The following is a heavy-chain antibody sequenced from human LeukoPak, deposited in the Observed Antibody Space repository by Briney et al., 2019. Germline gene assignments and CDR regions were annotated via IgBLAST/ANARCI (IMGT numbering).Heavy chain of an antibody. V-gene: IGHV3-30*02. CDR1: GFTFSSYG. Sequence: GGSLRLSCAASGFTFSSYGMHWVRQAPGKGLEWVAFIRYDGSNKYYAVSVKGRFTISRDNSKNTLYLQMNSLRAEDTAVYYCTKDLDSSGYPFDCWGQGTLVTASS. D-gene: IGHD3-22*01. CDR2: IRYDGSNK. J-gene: IGHJ4*02. CDR3: TKDLDSSGYPFDC.